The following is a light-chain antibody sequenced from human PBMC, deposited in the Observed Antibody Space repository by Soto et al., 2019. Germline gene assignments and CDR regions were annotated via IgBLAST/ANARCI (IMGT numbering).Light chain of an antibody. CDR2: DAS. V-gene: IGKV1-33*01. CDR3: QQYDNVPFT. J-gene: IGKJ3*01. Sequence: DIQMTQSPSSLSASVGDRVTITCQASQDISNYLNWYQQKPGKAPKLLIYDASNLETGVPSRFSGSGSGTDFTFTISSLQAEDIATYYCQQYDNVPFTFGPGTKVDIK. CDR1: QDISNY.